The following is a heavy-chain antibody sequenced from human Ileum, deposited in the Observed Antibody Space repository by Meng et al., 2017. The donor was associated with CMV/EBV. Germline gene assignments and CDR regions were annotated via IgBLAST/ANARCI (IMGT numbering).Heavy chain of an antibody. V-gene: IGHV4-34*02. CDR2: INQSGRS. CDR1: GGAISGYY. D-gene: IGHD1-26*01. Sequence: QLEEGVERLLKPSDTLLLSCGAYGGAISGYYWSWIRQPPGKGLEWIGEINQSGRSNYNPSLKSRVTISLDTSKTQFSLKLNSVTAADTAVYYCATCNFQAWELLHYWGQGTLVTVSS. CDR3: ATCNFQAWELLHY. J-gene: IGHJ4*02.